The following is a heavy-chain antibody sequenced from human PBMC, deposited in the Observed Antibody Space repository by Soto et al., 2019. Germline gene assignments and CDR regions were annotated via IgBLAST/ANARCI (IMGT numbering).Heavy chain of an antibody. CDR3: ARYTSGWGYWYFDL. V-gene: IGHV1-18*01. D-gene: IGHD6-19*01. Sequence: QVQLAQSGAEVKKPGASLKVSCKASGYTFTSYGISWVRQAPGQGLEWMGWISVNNGNANYAQKVQSRVTITTDTSTSTAYVDLRSLRSDDTAVYYCARYTSGWGYWYFDLWGRGTLVTVSS. CDR1: GYTFTSYG. CDR2: ISVNNGNA. J-gene: IGHJ2*01.